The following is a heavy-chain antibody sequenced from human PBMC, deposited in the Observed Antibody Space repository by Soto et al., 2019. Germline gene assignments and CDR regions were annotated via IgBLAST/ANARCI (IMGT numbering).Heavy chain of an antibody. Sequence: GGSLRLSCTATGFTFSSDAVNWVRQTPGKGLEWVSGISASGDITYYADSVKGRFTISRDNSKNTLFLQLNSLRAEDTAVYYCAKSPRRGYEASRHYRGQGTHVSVSS. V-gene: IGHV3-23*01. CDR1: GFTFSSDA. J-gene: IGHJ4*02. CDR3: AKSPRRGYEASRHY. D-gene: IGHD5-12*01. CDR2: ISASGDIT.